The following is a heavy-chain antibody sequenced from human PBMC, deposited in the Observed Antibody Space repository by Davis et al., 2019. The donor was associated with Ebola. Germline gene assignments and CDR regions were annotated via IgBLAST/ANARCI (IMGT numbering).Heavy chain of an antibody. J-gene: IGHJ4*02. Sequence: GESLKISCAASGFTFSSYSMHWVRQAPGKGLEWVSSISSSSTYIFYADSLRGRLTISRDNTKNSVSLQMNGLRVEDSAIYHCARDRIPLDYGAPFDFWGQGTLVTVSS. CDR3: ARDRIPLDYGAPFDF. V-gene: IGHV3-21*01. CDR2: ISSSSTYI. CDR1: GFTFSSYS. D-gene: IGHD4-17*01.